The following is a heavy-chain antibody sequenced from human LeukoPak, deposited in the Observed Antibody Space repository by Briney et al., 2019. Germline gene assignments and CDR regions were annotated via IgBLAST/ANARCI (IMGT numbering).Heavy chain of an antibody. CDR2: ISGSGGST. V-gene: IGHV3-23*01. Sequence: GGSLRLSCAASGFTFSSYAMSWVRQAPGKGLEWVSDISGSGGSTYYADSVKGRFTISRDNSKNTLHLQMNSLRADDTAVYYCAKDHYGSGSTTLDYWGQGTLVTVSS. CDR3: AKDHYGSGSTTLDY. D-gene: IGHD3-10*01. CDR1: GFTFSSYA. J-gene: IGHJ4*02.